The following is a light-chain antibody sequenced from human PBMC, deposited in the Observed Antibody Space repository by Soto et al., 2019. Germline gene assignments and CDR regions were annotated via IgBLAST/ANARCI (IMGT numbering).Light chain of an antibody. V-gene: IGKV1-12*01. CDR2: ATS. CDR3: QQTHSLPLS. CDR1: QGVGGW. Sequence: IQMTQSPSSVSASVGDRVTMTCRASQGVGGWLAWYQQKPGKVPKLLIYATSSLHSGVPSRFSGCGSGTDFTLSISSLQPEDFATYYCQQTHSLPLSFGPGTKVDIK. J-gene: IGKJ3*01.